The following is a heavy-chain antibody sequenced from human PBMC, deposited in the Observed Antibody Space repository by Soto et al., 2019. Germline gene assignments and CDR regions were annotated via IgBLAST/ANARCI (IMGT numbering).Heavy chain of an antibody. J-gene: IGHJ4*02. D-gene: IGHD5-18*01. CDR2: VSGYNGNT. V-gene: IGHV1-18*01. CDR3: ATGYNYGYGDY. CDR1: GYTFTTYG. Sequence: QVQLVQSGAEVKKPGASVKVSCKASGYTFTTYGISWVRQAPGQGLEWMGGVSGYNGNTKYAQKFQGRVTMTTDTSTATAYMELRSLRSADTAVYYCATGYNYGYGDYWGLGTLVTVSS.